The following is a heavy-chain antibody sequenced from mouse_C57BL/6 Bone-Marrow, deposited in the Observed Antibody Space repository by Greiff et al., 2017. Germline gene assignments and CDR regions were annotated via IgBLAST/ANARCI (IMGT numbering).Heavy chain of an antibody. V-gene: IGHV5-6*02. J-gene: IGHJ2*01. CDR3: ARRFYFDY. CDR1: GFTFSSYG. CDR2: ISSGGSYT. Sequence: EVKLVESGGDLVKPGGSLKLSCAASGFTFSSYGMSWVRQTPDKRLEWVATISSGGSYTYYPDSVKGLFTISRDNAKNTLYLQMSSLKSEDTAMYYCARRFYFDYWGQGTTLTVSS.